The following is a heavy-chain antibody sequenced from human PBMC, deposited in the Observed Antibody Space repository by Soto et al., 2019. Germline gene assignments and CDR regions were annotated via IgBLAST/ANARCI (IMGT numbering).Heavy chain of an antibody. CDR3: ASVPWGTHSSGSPPDY. CDR1: GFTFSSYA. D-gene: IGHD6-19*01. Sequence: ESGGGVVQPGRSLRLSCAASGFTFSSYAMHWVRQAPGKGLEWVAVISYDGSNKYYADSVKGRFTISRDNSKNTLYLQMNSLRAEDTAVYYCASVPWGTHSSGSPPDYWGQGTLVTVSS. J-gene: IGHJ4*02. CDR2: ISYDGSNK. V-gene: IGHV3-30-3*01.